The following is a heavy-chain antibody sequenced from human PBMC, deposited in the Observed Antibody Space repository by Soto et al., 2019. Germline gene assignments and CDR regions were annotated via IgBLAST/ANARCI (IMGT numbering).Heavy chain of an antibody. CDR2: ISGSGGST. V-gene: IGHV3-23*01. D-gene: IGHD2-2*01. CDR3: AKEFIVVVPAARAHDAFDI. J-gene: IGHJ3*02. CDR1: GFTFSSYA. Sequence: GGSLRLSCAASGFTFSSYAMSWVRQAPGKGLEWVSAISGSGGSTYYADSVKGRFTISRDNSKNTLYLQMNSLRAEDTAVYYCAKEFIVVVPAARAHDAFDIWGQGTMVTVSS.